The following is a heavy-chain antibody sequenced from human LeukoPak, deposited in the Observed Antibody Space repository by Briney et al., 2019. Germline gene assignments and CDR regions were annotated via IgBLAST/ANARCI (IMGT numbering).Heavy chain of an antibody. CDR3: ASSSGSSGYYLEIPPPLL. V-gene: IGHV4-59*01. CDR2: IYYSGST. CDR1: GVSISSYY. Sequence: PSETLSLTCTVAGVSISSYYWSWIRQPAGKGLGWIGYIYYSGSTNYNPSLKSRVTISVDTSKNQFSLKLSSVTAADTAVTYCASSSGSSGYYLEIPPPLLWGQGTLVPVSS. J-gene: IGHJ4*02. D-gene: IGHD3-22*01.